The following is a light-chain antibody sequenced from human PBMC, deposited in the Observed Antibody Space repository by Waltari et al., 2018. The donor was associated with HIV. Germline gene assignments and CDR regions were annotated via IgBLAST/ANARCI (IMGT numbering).Light chain of an antibody. CDR1: QSISNY. V-gene: IGKV1-39*01. CDR3: QQSYDSPRT. CDR2: TES. Sequence: DIQMTQSPSSLSASVGDRVTITCRASQSISNYLNWYQQKPGKAPEVLIYTESGLQSGVPSRFSGSGSGTDFTLTISSLQPEDFATYYCQQSYDSPRTFGQGTKVEIK. J-gene: IGKJ1*01.